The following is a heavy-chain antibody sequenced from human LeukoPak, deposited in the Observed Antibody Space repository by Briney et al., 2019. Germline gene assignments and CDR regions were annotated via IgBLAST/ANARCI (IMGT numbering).Heavy chain of an antibody. CDR1: GGSISSYY. CDR2: IYYSGST. Sequence: SETLSLTCTVSGGSISSYYWSWIRQPPGKGLEWIGYIYYSGSTNYNPSLKSRVTISVDTSKNQFSLKLSSVTAADTAVYYCARGGVSWWDYWGQGTLVTVPS. V-gene: IGHV4-59*12. J-gene: IGHJ4*02. CDR3: ARGGVSWWDY. D-gene: IGHD2-15*01.